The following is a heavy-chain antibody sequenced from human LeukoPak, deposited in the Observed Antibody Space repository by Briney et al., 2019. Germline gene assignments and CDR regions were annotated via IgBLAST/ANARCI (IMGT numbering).Heavy chain of an antibody. CDR3: AITAMASPSPFDY. Sequence: GGSLRLSCAASGFTFSSYAMHWVRQAPGKGLEWVAVISYDGSNKYYADSVKGRFTISRDNSKNTLYLQMNSLRAEDTAVYYCAITAMASPSPFDYWGQGTLVTASS. J-gene: IGHJ4*02. CDR1: GFTFSSYA. D-gene: IGHD5-18*01. CDR2: ISYDGSNK. V-gene: IGHV3-30-3*01.